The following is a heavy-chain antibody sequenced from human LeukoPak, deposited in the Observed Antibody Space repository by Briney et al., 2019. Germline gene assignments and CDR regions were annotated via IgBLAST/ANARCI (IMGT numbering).Heavy chain of an antibody. CDR2: IYYSGST. CDR3: ARDGAYYYDSSGYYYTYFDY. Sequence: SETLSLTCTVSGGSISSYYWSWIRQPPGKGLEWIGYIYYSGSTNYNPSLKSRVTISVDTSKNQSSLKLSSVTAADTAVYYCARDGAYYYDSSGYYYTYFDYWGQGTLVTVSS. D-gene: IGHD3-22*01. J-gene: IGHJ4*02. CDR1: GGSISSYY. V-gene: IGHV4-59*01.